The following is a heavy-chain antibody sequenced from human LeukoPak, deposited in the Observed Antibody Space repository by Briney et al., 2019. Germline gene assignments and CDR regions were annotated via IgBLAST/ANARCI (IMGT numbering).Heavy chain of an antibody. J-gene: IGHJ3*02. V-gene: IGHV4-61*05. CDR3: ARHWTEDSSGYYPFDI. CDR1: GGSISSSSYY. D-gene: IGHD3-22*01. Sequence: SETLSLTCTVSGGSISSSSYYWGWIRQPPGKGLEWIGYIYYSGSTNYNPSLKSRVAISVDTSKNQFSLKLSSVTAADTAVYYCARHWTEDSSGYYPFDIWGQGTMVTVSS. CDR2: IYYSGST.